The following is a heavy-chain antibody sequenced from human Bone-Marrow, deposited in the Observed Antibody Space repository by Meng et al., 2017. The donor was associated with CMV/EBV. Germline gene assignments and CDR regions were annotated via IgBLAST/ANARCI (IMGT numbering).Heavy chain of an antibody. CDR2: ISSSSAYI. V-gene: IGHV3-21*01. CDR3: ARDGGSGWDHYYYGLDV. Sequence: GESLKISCAASGFTFSTSSMNWVRQAPGKGLEWLSSISSSSAYIYYADSVKGRFTISRDNARNSLYLQMNSLRAEDTAVYYCARDGGSGWDHYYYGLDVWGRGTTVTVPS. D-gene: IGHD6-19*01. CDR1: GFTFSTSS. J-gene: IGHJ6*02.